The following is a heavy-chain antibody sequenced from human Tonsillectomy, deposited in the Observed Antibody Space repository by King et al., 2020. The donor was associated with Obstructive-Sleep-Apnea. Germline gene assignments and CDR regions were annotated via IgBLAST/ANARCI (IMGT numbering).Heavy chain of an antibody. J-gene: IGHJ4*02. Sequence: AQLVQSGGGVVQPGRSLRLSCAASGFTFNSYGMHWVRQAPGKGLEWVAIISYDGSNKYYADSVKGRFTISRDNSENTLYLQMNSLRAEDTAVYYCAKDPSAFIVVATCYFDYWGQGTLVTVSS. CDR1: GFTFNSYG. CDR2: ISYDGSNK. CDR3: AKDPSAFIVVATCYFDY. D-gene: IGHD1-26*01. V-gene: IGHV3-30*18.